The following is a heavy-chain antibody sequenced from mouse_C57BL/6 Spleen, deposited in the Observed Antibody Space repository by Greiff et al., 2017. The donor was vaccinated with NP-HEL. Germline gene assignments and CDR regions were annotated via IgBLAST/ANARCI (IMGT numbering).Heavy chain of an antibody. CDR3: ARRGHSNLEGFAY. Sequence: VQLQQSGAELVKPGASVKISCKASGYAFSSYWMNWVKQRPGKGLEWIGQIYPGDGDTNYNGKLKGKATLTADKSSRTAYMQLRSLTSEDSAVYFCARRGHSNLEGFAYWGQGTLGTVSA. CDR1: GYAFSSYW. J-gene: IGHJ3*01. V-gene: IGHV1-80*01. D-gene: IGHD2-5*01. CDR2: IYPGDGDT.